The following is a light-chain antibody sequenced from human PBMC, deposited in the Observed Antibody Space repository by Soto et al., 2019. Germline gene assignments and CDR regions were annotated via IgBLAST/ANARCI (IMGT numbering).Light chain of an antibody. CDR3: QQYQSDTWT. Sequence: DIHMTQSPSTVSASVGDRVIITCRASQNIERWQAWYQQKPGKAPQLLLYDVSSLQRGVPSRFSGSGSATEFILTISDLQPDDFATYYCQQYQSDTWTFGQGTKVEVK. CDR2: DVS. CDR1: QNIERW. J-gene: IGKJ1*01. V-gene: IGKV1-5*01.